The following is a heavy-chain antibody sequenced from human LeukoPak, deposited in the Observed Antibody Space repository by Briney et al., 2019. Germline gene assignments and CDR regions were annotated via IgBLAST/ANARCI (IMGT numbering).Heavy chain of an antibody. J-gene: IGHJ4*02. CDR2: IYSDNT. CDR3: ARRAGAYSHPYDY. Sequence: GGSLRLSCAASGFTFSNAWMSWVRQAPGKGLEWVSFIYSDNTHYSDSVKGRFTISRDNSKNTLYLQMNSLRAEDTAVYYCARRAGAYSHPYDYWGQGTLVTVSS. D-gene: IGHD4/OR15-4a*01. V-gene: IGHV3-53*01. CDR1: GFTFSNAW.